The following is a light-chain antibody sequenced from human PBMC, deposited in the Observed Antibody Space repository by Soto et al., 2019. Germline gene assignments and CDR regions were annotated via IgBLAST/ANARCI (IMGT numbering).Light chain of an antibody. CDR3: QQSNTWPYT. CDR2: GAS. J-gene: IGKJ2*01. CDR1: QSVSTN. V-gene: IGKV3-15*01. Sequence: ERVLTQSPGTLSVSPGERANLSCRASQSVSTNLAWFQQKPGQAPRLLIYGASTRATGIPARFSGSGSGTEFTLTINSLQSEDLAVYYCQQSNTWPYTFGQGTKLEV.